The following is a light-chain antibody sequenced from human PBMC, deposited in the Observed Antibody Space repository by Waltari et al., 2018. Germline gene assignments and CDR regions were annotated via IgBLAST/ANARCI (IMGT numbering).Light chain of an antibody. CDR2: DAS. CDR1: RDITDS. Sequence: DIQMTQSPSSLSASVGDRVTITCRASRDITDSLAWYQQKPGRAPKVLLFDASSLQSGVPSRFIGSGSGTDFMLTISSLQPEDFATYYCQHYYSTPRTFGRGTTVEIK. J-gene: IGKJ2*02. V-gene: IGKV1-NL1*01. CDR3: QHYYSTPRT.